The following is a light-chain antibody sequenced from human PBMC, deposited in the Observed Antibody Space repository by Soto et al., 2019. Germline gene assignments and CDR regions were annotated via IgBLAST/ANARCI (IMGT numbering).Light chain of an antibody. J-gene: IGKJ5*01. CDR2: EVS. V-gene: IGKV3-11*01. CDR1: QSVSSY. Sequence: EIVLTQSPATLSLSPGEGATLSCRASQSVSSYLTWYQQKPGQAPRLLIYEVSNRATGIPARFSGSGSGTDFTLTISSLEPEDFAVYYCQQGSNWPITFGPGTRLEIK. CDR3: QQGSNWPIT.